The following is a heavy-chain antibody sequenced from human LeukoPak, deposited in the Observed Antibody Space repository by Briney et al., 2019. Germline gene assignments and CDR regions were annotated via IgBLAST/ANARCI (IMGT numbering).Heavy chain of an antibody. CDR3: TRDNSMHERGWWFDP. Sequence: ASVKVSCKASGYTFTNYYMHWVRQAPGQGLEWMGIINPSGGSTSYAQKFQGRIIMIRDLSTTTDYMELSSLKSDDTAVYCTRDNSMHERGWWFDPWGQGTLVTVSS. CDR2: INPSGGST. D-gene: IGHD4-23*01. CDR1: GYTFTNYY. V-gene: IGHV1-46*01. J-gene: IGHJ5*02.